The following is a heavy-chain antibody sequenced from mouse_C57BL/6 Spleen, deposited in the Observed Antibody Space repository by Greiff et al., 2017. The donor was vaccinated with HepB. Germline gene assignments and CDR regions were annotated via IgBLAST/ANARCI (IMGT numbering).Heavy chain of an antibody. V-gene: IGHV5-16*01. CDR2: INYDGSST. CDR3: AREGPFYGSYWYFDV. Sequence: EVNLVESEGGLVQPGSSMKLSCTASGFTFSDYYMAWVRQVPEKGLEWVANINYDGSSTYYLDSLKSRFIISRDNAKNILYLQMSSLKSEDTATYYCAREGPFYGSYWYFDVWGTGTTVTVSS. D-gene: IGHD1-1*01. CDR1: GFTFSDYY. J-gene: IGHJ1*03.